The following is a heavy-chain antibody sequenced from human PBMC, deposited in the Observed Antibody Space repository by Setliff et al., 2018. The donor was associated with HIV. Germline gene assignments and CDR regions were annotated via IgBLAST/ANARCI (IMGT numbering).Heavy chain of an antibody. CDR1: GSSISTSYW. Sequence: SETLSLTCAVSGSSISTSYWWGWIRQPPGKGLEWIGYIYHSGSTYYNPSLKSRVTLSVDTSKNHFSLQLSSVTALDTAVYYCARKPDSRNWFDPWG. CDR2: IYHSGST. CDR3: ARKPDSRNWFDP. J-gene: IGHJ5*02. V-gene: IGHV4-28*01.